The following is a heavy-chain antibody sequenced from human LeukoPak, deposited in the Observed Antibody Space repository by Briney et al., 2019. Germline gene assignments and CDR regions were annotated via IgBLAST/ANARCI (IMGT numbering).Heavy chain of an antibody. V-gene: IGHV1-24*01. D-gene: IGHD1-26*01. J-gene: IGHJ3*02. CDR2: FDPEDGET. CDR1: GYTLTELS. CDR3: ATDRLEGGSPHDAFDI. Sequence: ASVKVSCKVSGYTLTELSMHWVRQAPGKGLEWMGGFDPEDGETIYAQKFQGRVTMTEDTSTDTAYMELSGLRSEDTAVYYCATDRLEGGSPHDAFDIWGQGTMVTVSS.